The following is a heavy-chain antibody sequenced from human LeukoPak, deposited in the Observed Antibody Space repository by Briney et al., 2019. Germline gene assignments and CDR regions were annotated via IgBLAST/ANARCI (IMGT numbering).Heavy chain of an antibody. J-gene: IGHJ4*02. CDR3: ASVLWWSEPESYYFDY. Sequence: MSSQTLSLTCTVSGVSISSGGYYWSWIRQHPGKGLEWIGYIYYSGSTYYNPSLKSRVTISVDTSKNQFSLKLSSVTAADTAVYYCASVLWWSEPESYYFDYWGQGTLVTVSS. CDR2: IYYSGST. D-gene: IGHD2-21*01. CDR1: GVSISSGGYY. V-gene: IGHV4-31*03.